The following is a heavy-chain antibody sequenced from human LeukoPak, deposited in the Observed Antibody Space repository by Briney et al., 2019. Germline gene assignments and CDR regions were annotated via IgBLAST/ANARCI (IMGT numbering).Heavy chain of an antibody. CDR1: GFTFSDYY. V-gene: IGHV3-11*04. D-gene: IGHD2-2*01. Sequence: GGSLRLSCAASGFTFSDYYMSWIRQAPGKGLEWVSYISSSGSTIYYADSVKGRFTISRDNAKNSLYPQMNSLRAEDTAVYYCARRSRVVVPAAIGPGYYYYMDVWGKGTTVTVSS. J-gene: IGHJ6*03. CDR2: ISSSGSTI. CDR3: ARRSRVVVPAAIGPGYYYYMDV.